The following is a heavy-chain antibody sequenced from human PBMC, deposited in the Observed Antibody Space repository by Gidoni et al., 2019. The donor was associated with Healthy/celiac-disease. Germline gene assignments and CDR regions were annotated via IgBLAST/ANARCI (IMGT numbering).Heavy chain of an antibody. D-gene: IGHD2-15*01. CDR2: INHSGST. J-gene: IGHJ6*02. CDR3: AGRRVGTKYCSGGSCFPPYYYYYGMDV. Sequence: QVQLQQWGAGLLKPSETLSLTCAVYGGSFSGYYWSWIRQPPGKGLEWIGEINHSGSTNYNPSLKSRVTISVDTSKNQFSLKLSSVTAADTAVYYCAGRRVGTKYCSGGSCFPPYYYYYGMDVWGQGTTVTVSS. V-gene: IGHV4-34*01. CDR1: GGSFSGYY.